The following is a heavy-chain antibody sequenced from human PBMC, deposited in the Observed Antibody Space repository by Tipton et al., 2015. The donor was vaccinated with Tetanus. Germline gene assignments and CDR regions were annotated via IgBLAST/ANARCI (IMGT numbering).Heavy chain of an antibody. Sequence: QSGPEVRKPGESLKISCQGSGYSFTSYWIGWVRQMSGKGLEWMGDIYPSDSDIRYSPSFQGQVRISADKSINTAYLQWGSLEASDTALYYCARGGVDSRVFDFWGQGTLVTVSS. CDR3: ARGGVDSRVFDF. D-gene: IGHD3-3*01. V-gene: IGHV5-51*01. CDR1: GYSFTSYW. CDR2: IYPSDSDI. J-gene: IGHJ4*02.